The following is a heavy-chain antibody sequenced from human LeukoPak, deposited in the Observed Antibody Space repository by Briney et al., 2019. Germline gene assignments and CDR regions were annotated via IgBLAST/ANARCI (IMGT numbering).Heavy chain of an antibody. J-gene: IGHJ4*02. Sequence: QTGGSLRLSCAASGFTFSDYWMHWVRQAPEKGLMWVSKINSDGSGPDYAESVKGRFTISRDNAKNTVYLQMNSLRAEDTAIYYCTRDVYGLGDYWGQGALVTVSS. D-gene: IGHD2/OR15-2a*01. V-gene: IGHV3-74*01. CDR2: INSDGSGP. CDR1: GFTFSDYW. CDR3: TRDVYGLGDY.